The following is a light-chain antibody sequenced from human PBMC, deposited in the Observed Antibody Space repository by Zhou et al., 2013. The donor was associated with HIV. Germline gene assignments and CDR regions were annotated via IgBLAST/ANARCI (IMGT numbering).Light chain of an antibody. CDR2: DAS. CDR3: QQGITSTFT. V-gene: IGKV3-20*01. J-gene: IGKJ3*01. CDR1: HTVTSNY. Sequence: EIVMTQSPGTLSLSPGERATLSCRASHTVTSNYLAWYQHKPGQAPRLLIFDASNRATGTPARFSASGSGTDFTLTISSLEPDDSAIYYCQQGITSTFTFGPGTKVEI.